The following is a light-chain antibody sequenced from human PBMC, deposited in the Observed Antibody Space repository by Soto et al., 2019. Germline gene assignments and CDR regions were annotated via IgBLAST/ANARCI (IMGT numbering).Light chain of an antibody. J-gene: IGKJ1*01. CDR1: QSISPY. Sequence: DIQMTQSPSTLSASAGDRVTITCRASQSISPYLAWYQQKPGKAPKLLIYMASSIQSGVPSRFSGSGSGTEFTLTIRPMQPEYFATYYCQQSNSYPWTFGQGTQVDIK. V-gene: IGKV1-5*03. CDR2: MAS. CDR3: QQSNSYPWT.